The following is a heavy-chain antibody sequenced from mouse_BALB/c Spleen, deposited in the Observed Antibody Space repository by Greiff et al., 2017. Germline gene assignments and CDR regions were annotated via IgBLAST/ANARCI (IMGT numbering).Heavy chain of an antibody. V-gene: IGHV5-17*02. CDR1: GFTFSSFG. Sequence: DVKLVESGGGLVQPGGSRKLSCAASGFTFSSFGMHWVRQAPEKGLEWVAYISSGSSTIYYADTVKGRFTISRDNPKNTLFLQMTSLRSEDTAMYYCARSYYGSSYGFAYWGQGTLVTVSA. CDR2: ISSGSSTI. J-gene: IGHJ3*01. CDR3: ARSYYGSSYGFAY. D-gene: IGHD1-1*01.